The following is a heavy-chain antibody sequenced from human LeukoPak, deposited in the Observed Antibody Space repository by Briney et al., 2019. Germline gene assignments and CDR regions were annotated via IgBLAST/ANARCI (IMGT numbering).Heavy chain of an antibody. D-gene: IGHD1-26*01. V-gene: IGHV3-30*18. J-gene: IGHJ4*02. CDR3: AKVRRELIYGDYFDY. CDR1: GFTFRNYG. Sequence: GGSLRLSCAASGFTFRNYGMHWVRQAPGKGLEWVAVFSYDGRNNYYADSVKGRFTISRDTSRNTLYLQMNSLRAEDTAVYYCAKVRRELIYGDYFDYWGQGTLVTVSS. CDR2: FSYDGRNN.